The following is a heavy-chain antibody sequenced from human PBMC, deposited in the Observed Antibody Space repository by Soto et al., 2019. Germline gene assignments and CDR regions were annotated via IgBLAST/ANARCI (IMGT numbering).Heavy chain of an antibody. CDR1: GHTFTSYA. D-gene: IGHD5-18*01. CDR2: INAGNGNT. V-gene: IGHV1-3*01. Sequence: ASVKVSCKASGHTFTSYAMHWVRQAPGQRLEWMGWINAGNGNTKYSQEFQGRVTITRDTSASTAYMELSSLRSEDTAVYYCARGLNGYLHYFDYWGQGTLVTVSS. CDR3: ARGLNGYLHYFDY. J-gene: IGHJ4*02.